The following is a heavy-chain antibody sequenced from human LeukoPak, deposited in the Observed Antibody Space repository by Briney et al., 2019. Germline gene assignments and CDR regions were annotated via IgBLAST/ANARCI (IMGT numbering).Heavy chain of an antibody. D-gene: IGHD3-10*01. CDR2: ISGRGTT. CDR1: GFTFSIYA. CDR3: AKDPMVRGSTYDY. J-gene: IGHJ4*02. Sequence: GRSLRLSCAASGFTFSIYAMSWVRQAPGKGLEWVSAISGRGTTYYADSVKGRFTISRDNSKNTLYLQMNSLRAEDTAVYYCAKDPMVRGSTYDYWGQGTLVTVSS. V-gene: IGHV3-23*01.